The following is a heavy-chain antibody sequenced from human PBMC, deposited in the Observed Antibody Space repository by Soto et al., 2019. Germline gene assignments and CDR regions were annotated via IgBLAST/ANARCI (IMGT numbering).Heavy chain of an antibody. CDR3: ARHSTSAPKDY. J-gene: IGHJ4*01. CDR2: IYPGDSDT. CDR1: GYGFTTYC. V-gene: IGHV5-51*01. D-gene: IGHD3-10*01. Sequence: PGESLKISCKGSGYGFTTYCIAWVLQMPWKGLEWVGIIYPGDSDTRYSPSFEGHVTISVDKSISTAFLQWNSLKASDNAIYYCARHSTSAPKDYWGQGTLVTVSS.